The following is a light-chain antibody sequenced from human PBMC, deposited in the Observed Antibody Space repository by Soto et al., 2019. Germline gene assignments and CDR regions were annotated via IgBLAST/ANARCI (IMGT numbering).Light chain of an antibody. CDR2: DAS. J-gene: IGKJ1*01. Sequence: EGVLTQYTATLSLSPGERATLSCRAIQSVSNYLAWHQQKPGQAPRLLIYDASNRATGIPARFSGSGSGTDFTLTISSLEPEDFAVYYCQLRSNWLPVWTFCQVAMVAIK. V-gene: IGKV3-11*01. CDR3: QLRSNWLPVWT. CDR1: QSVSNY.